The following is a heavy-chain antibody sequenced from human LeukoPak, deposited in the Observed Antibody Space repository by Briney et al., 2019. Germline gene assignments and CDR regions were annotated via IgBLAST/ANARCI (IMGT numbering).Heavy chain of an antibody. D-gene: IGHD6-19*01. CDR2: IKQDGSDK. CDR1: GFTFSTYW. Sequence: GVSLRLSCAASGFTFSTYWMSWVRQAPGKGLEWVANIKQDGSDKYHVDSVKGRFTISRDNAKNSLYLQMNSLKAEDTAVYYCAKVGNSRGWDYWGQGALVTVSS. V-gene: IGHV3-7*01. CDR3: AKVGNSRGWDY. J-gene: IGHJ4*02.